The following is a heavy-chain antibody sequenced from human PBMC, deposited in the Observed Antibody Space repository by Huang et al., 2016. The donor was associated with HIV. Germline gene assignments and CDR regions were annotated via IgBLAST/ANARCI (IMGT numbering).Heavy chain of an antibody. V-gene: IGHV3-30*18. J-gene: IGHJ4*02. Sequence: QVQLVESGGGVVQPGRSLRLSGAAFGFTFNKFDMHWVRQAPGQGLGWVESRTYDGSSKYHADAVKGRFTIARDNSKNTVYLQMNSLRVEDTAVYYCAKDGRGSGTYYDYFEYWGQGTLVTVSS. CDR3: AKDGRGSGTYYDYFEY. CDR2: RTYDGSSK. D-gene: IGHD1-26*01. CDR1: GFTFNKFD.